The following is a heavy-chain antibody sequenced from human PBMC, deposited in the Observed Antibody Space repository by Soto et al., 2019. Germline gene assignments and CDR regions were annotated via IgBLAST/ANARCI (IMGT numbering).Heavy chain of an antibody. Sequence: ASVKVSCKASGGTFSSYTISWVRQAPGQGLEWMGRIIPILGIANYAQKFQGRVTITADKSTSTAYMELSSLRSEDTAVYYCARDRRVVAAATLNYYYYMDVWGKGTTVTVSS. V-gene: IGHV1-69*04. J-gene: IGHJ6*03. CDR1: GGTFSSYT. D-gene: IGHD2-15*01. CDR2: IIPILGIA. CDR3: ARDRRVVAAATLNYYYYMDV.